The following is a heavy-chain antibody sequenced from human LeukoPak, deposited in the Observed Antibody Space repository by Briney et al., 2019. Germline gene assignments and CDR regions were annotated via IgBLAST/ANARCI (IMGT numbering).Heavy chain of an antibody. CDR1: GGSFSGYY. J-gene: IGHJ5*02. CDR3: ARGPWFGP. V-gene: IGHV4-34*01. Sequence: SETLSLTCAVYGGSFSGYYWSWIRQPPGKGLEWTGEINHSGSTNYNPSLKSRVTISVDTSKNQFSLKLSSVTAADTAVYYCARGPWFGPWGQGTLVTVSS. CDR2: INHSGST.